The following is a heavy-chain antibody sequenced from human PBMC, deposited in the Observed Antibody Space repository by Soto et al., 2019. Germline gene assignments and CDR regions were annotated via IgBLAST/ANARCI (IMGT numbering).Heavy chain of an antibody. CDR3: AKTDYSDYIDY. J-gene: IGHJ4*02. Sequence: PGESLKISCKGSGYRFSGFWCAWVRQTPGKGLEWLGIIYPGDLDTRYTSSFQGHVIISADKSSNTVYLQWSSLKASDTAMYYCAKTDYSDYIDYWGQGTLVTVSS. CDR2: IYPGDLDT. V-gene: IGHV5-51*01. D-gene: IGHD4-4*01. CDR1: GYRFSGFW.